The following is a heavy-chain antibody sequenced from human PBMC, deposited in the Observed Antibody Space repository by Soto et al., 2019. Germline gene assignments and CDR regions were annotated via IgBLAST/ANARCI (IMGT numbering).Heavy chain of an antibody. CDR3: TRALYPYGDYAAFDF. D-gene: IGHD4-17*01. V-gene: IGHV3-74*01. CDR1: GFTFNTYW. J-gene: IGHJ4*02. Sequence: EVQLVESGGGLVQPGGSLRLSCAASGFTFNTYWMQWVRQGPGKGPEWVSRLNSDGSFTSYADSVKGRFTVSRDNAKNNVYMQMNSLRVEDTAVYYCTRALYPYGDYAAFDFWGQGTLVTVSS. CDR2: LNSDGSFT.